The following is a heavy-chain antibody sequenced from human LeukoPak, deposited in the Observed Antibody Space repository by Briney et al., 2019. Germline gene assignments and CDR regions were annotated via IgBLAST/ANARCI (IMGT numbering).Heavy chain of an antibody. V-gene: IGHV3-7*04. J-gene: IGHJ4*02. CDR2: IKQDGSEK. CDR1: GFTFDDYA. D-gene: IGHD5-24*01. Sequence: GGSLRLSCAASGFTFDDYAMHWVRQAPGKGLEWVANIKQDGSEKYYVDSVKGRFTISRDNAKNSLYLQMNSLRAEDTAVYYCARAQRRDPPADYWGQGTLVTVSS. CDR3: ARAQRRDPPADY.